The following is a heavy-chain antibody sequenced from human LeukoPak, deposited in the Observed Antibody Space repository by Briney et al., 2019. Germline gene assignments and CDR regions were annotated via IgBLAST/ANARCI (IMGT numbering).Heavy chain of an antibody. V-gene: IGHV3-30*18. J-gene: IGHJ4*02. CDR1: GFTFSSFG. D-gene: IGHD4-23*01. CDR3: AKPSGISDYGGDSPGGY. Sequence: SGGSLRLSCAASGFTFSSFGLHWVRQAPGKGLEWVAVISFDGSNKFYAESVKGRFTISRDNSKNTLYLQMNSLRVEDTAVYYCAKPSGISDYGGDSPGGYWGQGTLVTVSS. CDR2: ISFDGSNK.